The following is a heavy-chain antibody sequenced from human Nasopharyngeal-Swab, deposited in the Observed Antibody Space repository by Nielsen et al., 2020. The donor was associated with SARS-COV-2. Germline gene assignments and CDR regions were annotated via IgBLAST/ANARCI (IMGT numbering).Heavy chain of an antibody. V-gene: IGHV4-34*01. CDR3: ARVRRLRRGGYYFDY. CDR1: GGSFSGHY. J-gene: IGHJ4*02. D-gene: IGHD3-10*01. Sequence: GSLRLSCAVYGGSFSGHYWSWIRQPPGKGLEWIGEINHSGSTNYNPSLKSRVTISVDTSKNQFSLKLSSVTAADTAVYYCARVRRLRRGGYYFDYWGQGTLVTVSS. CDR2: INHSGST.